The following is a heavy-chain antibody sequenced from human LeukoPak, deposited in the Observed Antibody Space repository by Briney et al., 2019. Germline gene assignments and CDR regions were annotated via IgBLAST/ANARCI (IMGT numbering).Heavy chain of an antibody. D-gene: IGHD2-15*01. CDR1: GFTFSSYA. CDR3: ARDRGYCSGGSCSPYFDY. J-gene: IGHJ4*02. Sequence: GGSLGLSCAASGFTFSSYAMHWVRQAPGKGLEWVAVISYDGSNKYYADSVKGRFTIPRDNSKNTLYLQMNSLRAEDTAVYYCARDRGYCSGGSCSPYFDYWGQGTLVTVSS. V-gene: IGHV3-30*04. CDR2: ISYDGSNK.